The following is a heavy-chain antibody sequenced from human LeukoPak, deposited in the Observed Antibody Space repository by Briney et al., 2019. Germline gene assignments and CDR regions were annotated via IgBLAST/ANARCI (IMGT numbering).Heavy chain of an antibody. J-gene: IGHJ4*02. CDR3: ASRCSSTSCYVENFDY. Sequence: SETLSLTCTVYGGSFSGYYWSWIRQPPGKGLEWIGEINHSGSTNYNPSLKSRVTISVDTSKNQFSLKLSSVTAADTAVYYCASRCSSTSCYVENFDYWGQGTLVTVSS. V-gene: IGHV4-34*01. CDR2: INHSGST. CDR1: GGSFSGYY. D-gene: IGHD2-2*01.